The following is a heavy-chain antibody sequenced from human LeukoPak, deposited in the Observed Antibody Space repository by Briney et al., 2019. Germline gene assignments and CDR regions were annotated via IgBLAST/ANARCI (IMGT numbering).Heavy chain of an antibody. Sequence: SETLSLTCAVSGGSFSGYYWSWIRQPPGKGLEWIGEINHIGTTSYNPSLKSRVTISVDTSKNQFSLTLSSVTAADTAVYYCARRSHLYCSGGTCYSGRTDCWGQGSLVTVSS. J-gene: IGHJ4*02. CDR3: ARRSHLYCSGGTCYSGRTDC. V-gene: IGHV4-34*01. D-gene: IGHD2-15*01. CDR1: GGSFSGYY. CDR2: INHIGTT.